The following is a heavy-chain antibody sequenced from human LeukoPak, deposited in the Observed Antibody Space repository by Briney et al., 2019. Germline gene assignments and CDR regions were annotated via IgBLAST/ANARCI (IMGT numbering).Heavy chain of an antibody. V-gene: IGHV3-23*01. D-gene: IGHD1-7*01. CDR3: GKARWNYHFDY. CDR1: GFTFSSYA. CDR2: ISGSGGNP. Sequence: GASLRLSCAASGFTFSSYAMSWVRQAPGKGLEWVSAISGSGGNPYYADSVKGRFTIFRDNSKNTLYLKMNSLRADDTAVYYCGKARWNYHFDYWGQGTLVTVSS. J-gene: IGHJ4*02.